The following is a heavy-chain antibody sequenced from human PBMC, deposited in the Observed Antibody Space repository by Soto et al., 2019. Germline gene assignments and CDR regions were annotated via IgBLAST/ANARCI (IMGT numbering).Heavy chain of an antibody. V-gene: IGHV4-59*01. CDR2: IYYGGST. CDR1: GGSISSYY. D-gene: IGHD2-15*01. Sequence: KTSETLSLTCTVSGGSISSYYWSWIRQPPGKGLEWIGYIYYGGSTNYNPSLKSRVTISVDTSKNQFSLKLSSVTAADTAVYYCARARRYCSGGSCFSYYYYGMDVWGQGTTVTVSS. J-gene: IGHJ6*02. CDR3: ARARRYCSGGSCFSYYYYGMDV.